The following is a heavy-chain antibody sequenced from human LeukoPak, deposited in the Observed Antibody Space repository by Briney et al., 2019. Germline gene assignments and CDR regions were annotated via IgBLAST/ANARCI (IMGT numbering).Heavy chain of an antibody. CDR2: IYYSGST. Sequence: SETLSLTCTVSGGSISSYYWSWIRKPPGKGLEWIGYIYYSGSTNYNPSLKSRVTISVDTSKNQFSLKLSSVTAADTAVYYCARLYSSGWFDPWGQGTLVTVSS. CDR3: ARLYSSGWFDP. CDR1: GGSISSYY. V-gene: IGHV4-59*01. J-gene: IGHJ5*02. D-gene: IGHD6-19*01.